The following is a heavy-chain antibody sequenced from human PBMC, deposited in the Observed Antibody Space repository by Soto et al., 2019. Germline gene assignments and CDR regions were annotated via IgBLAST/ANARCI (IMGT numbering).Heavy chain of an antibody. Sequence: SETLSLTCTVSGGSISSSSFHWGWIRQPPGKGLEWIGSIYYSGSTYYSPSLKSRVTISVDTSKNQFSLKLSSVTAADTAVYYCARRERAAGTDWWFDPWGQGTLVTVPQ. V-gene: IGHV4-39*01. D-gene: IGHD6-13*01. CDR1: GGSISSSSFH. J-gene: IGHJ5*02. CDR2: IYYSGST. CDR3: ARRERAAGTDWWFDP.